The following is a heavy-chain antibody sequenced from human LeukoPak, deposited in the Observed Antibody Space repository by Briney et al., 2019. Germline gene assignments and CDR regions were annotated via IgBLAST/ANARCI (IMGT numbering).Heavy chain of an antibody. CDR3: AKANIVVVPAPVMNWFDP. Sequence: GGPLRLSCAASGFTFSSYAMSWVRQAPGKGLEWVSAISGSGGSTYYADSVKGRFTISRDNSKNTLYLQMNSLRAEDTAVYYCAKANIVVVPAPVMNWFDPWGQGTLVTVSS. CDR2: ISGSGGST. V-gene: IGHV3-23*01. CDR1: GFTFSSYA. D-gene: IGHD2-2*01. J-gene: IGHJ5*02.